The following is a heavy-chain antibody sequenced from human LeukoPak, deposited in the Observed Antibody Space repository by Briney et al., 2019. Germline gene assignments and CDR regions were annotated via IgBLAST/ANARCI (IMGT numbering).Heavy chain of an antibody. D-gene: IGHD5-18*01. V-gene: IGHV1-18*01. Sequence: ASVKVSCKASGFTFTDFGFNWVRQAPGQTLEWMGWISGYNGHTSYSPSFQGRLTLTTDISTSTAHMGLTSLKTDDTAVYYCARDDRGYTYGFDYWGQGTLVTVSS. CDR3: ARDDRGYTYGFDY. CDR2: ISGYNGHT. J-gene: IGHJ4*02. CDR1: GFTFTDFG.